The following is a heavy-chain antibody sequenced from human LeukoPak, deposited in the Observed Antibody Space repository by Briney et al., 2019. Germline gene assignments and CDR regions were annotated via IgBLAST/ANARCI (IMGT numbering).Heavy chain of an antibody. CDR2: IIPILGIA. J-gene: IGHJ4*02. CDR3: ASNPYYYDSSGYLDY. D-gene: IGHD3-22*01. Sequence: GASVKVSCKASGGTFSSYAISWVRQAPGQGLEWMGGIIPILGIANYAQKFQGRVTITADKSTSTAYMELSSLRSEDTAVYYCASNPYYYDSSGYLDYWGQGTLVTVSS. V-gene: IGHV1-69*10. CDR1: GGTFSSYA.